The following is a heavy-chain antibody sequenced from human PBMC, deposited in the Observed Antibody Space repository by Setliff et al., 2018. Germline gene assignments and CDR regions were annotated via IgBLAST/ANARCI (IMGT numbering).Heavy chain of an antibody. V-gene: IGHV1-3*01. CDR2: INAANGNT. CDR1: GYTFTSYA. CDR3: ASDTCSLTSCQDDYFDY. Sequence: ASVKVSCKASGYTFTSYALHWVRQAPGQRLEWMGWINAANGNTNYAQKFQGRVTMTTDASTNTAYMELRSLTSDDTAVYYCASDTCSLTSCQDDYFDYWGQGTLVTVSS. J-gene: IGHJ4*02. D-gene: IGHD2-2*01.